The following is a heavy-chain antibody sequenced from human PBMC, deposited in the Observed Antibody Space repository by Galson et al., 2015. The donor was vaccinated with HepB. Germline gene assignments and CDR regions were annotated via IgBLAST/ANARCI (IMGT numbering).Heavy chain of an antibody. CDR3: ARIGYSSSDYFDL. J-gene: IGHJ2*01. CDR2: IDWDDDK. Sequence: PALVKPTPTLTLTCTFSGFSLSTSGMRVSWIRQPPGKALEWLARIDWDDDKFYSKSLKTRLTISKDTSKNQVVLTMTNMDPVDTATYYCARIGYSSSDYFDLWGRGTLVTVSS. V-gene: IGHV2-70*04. CDR1: GFSLSTSGMR. D-gene: IGHD6-13*01.